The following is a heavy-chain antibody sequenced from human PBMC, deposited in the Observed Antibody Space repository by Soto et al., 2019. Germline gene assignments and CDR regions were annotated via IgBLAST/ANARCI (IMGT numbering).Heavy chain of an antibody. D-gene: IGHD3-10*01. CDR1: GFTFSAYA. CDR3: ARGGSGSYYTVDY. CDR2: ISSNGGST. Sequence: EVQLVESGGGLVQPGGSLRLSCAASGFTFSAYAMHWVRQAPGKGLEYVSAISSNGGSTYYANSVKGRFTISRDTSKNTLYLKMGSLRAEDMAVYYCARGGSGSYYTVDYWGQGILVTVSS. V-gene: IGHV3-64*01. J-gene: IGHJ4*02.